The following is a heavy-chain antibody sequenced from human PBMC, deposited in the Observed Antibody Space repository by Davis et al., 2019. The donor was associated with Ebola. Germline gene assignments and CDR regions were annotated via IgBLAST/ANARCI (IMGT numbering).Heavy chain of an antibody. CDR3: AREVTAYYPAY. CDR1: GFTFSSYA. CDR2: ISGSGGST. J-gene: IGHJ4*02. Sequence: GESLKISCAASGFTFSSYAMSWVRQAPGKGLEWVSAISGSGGSTYYADSVRGRFTISRDSAKNTLYLQMDSLRTEDTAVYYCAREVTAYYPAYWGQGTLVTVSA. V-gene: IGHV3-23*01. D-gene: IGHD3-9*01.